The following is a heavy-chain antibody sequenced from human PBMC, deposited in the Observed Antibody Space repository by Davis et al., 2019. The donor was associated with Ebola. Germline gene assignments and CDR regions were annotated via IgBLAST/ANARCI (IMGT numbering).Heavy chain of an antibody. CDR2: IYYSGST. Sequence: SETLSLTCTVSGGSISSGDYYWSWIRQPPGKGLEWIGYIYYSGSTYYNPSLKSRVTISVDTSKNQFSLKLSSVTAADTAVYYCARHDGGLVVVPAADYYYYYGMDVWGQGTTVTVSS. D-gene: IGHD2-2*01. CDR1: GGSISSGDYY. J-gene: IGHJ6*02. CDR3: ARHDGGLVVVPAADYYYYYGMDV. V-gene: IGHV4-30-4*01.